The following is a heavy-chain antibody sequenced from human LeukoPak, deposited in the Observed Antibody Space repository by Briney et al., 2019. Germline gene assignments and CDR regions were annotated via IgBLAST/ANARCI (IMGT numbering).Heavy chain of an antibody. J-gene: IGHJ4*02. CDR2: IYYSGST. CDR3: ARSQRLTVTAFDY. Sequence: SETLSLTCTVSGGSISSYYWSWIRQPPGKGLEWIGYIYYSGSTNYNPSLKSRVTISVDKSKNQFSLKLSSVTAADTAVYYCARSQRLTVTAFDYWGQGTLVTVSS. V-gene: IGHV4-59*12. D-gene: IGHD4-17*01. CDR1: GGSISSYY.